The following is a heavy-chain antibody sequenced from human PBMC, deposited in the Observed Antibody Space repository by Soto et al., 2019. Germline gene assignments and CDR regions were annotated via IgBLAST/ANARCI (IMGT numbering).Heavy chain of an antibody. CDR3: ASRYCSGGSCYPDSNFDY. CDR1: GGSISSGGYY. V-gene: IGHV4-31*03. CDR2: IYYSGST. D-gene: IGHD2-15*01. Sequence: QVQLQESGPGLVKPSQTLSLTCTVSGGSISSGGYYWSWIRQHPGKGLEWIGYIYYSGSTYYNPSLKSRVTISVDTSKNQFSLKLSSVTAADTAVYYCASRYCSGGSCYPDSNFDYWGPGTLVTVSS. J-gene: IGHJ4*02.